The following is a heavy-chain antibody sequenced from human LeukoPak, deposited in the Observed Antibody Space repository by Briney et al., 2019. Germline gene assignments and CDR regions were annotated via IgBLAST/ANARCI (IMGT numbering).Heavy chain of an antibody. Sequence: SETLSLTCTVSGGSISSYYWSWIRQTPGKGLEWSGSIYYSGSTYYNPSLKSRVTISVDTSKNQFSLKLSSVTAADTAVYYCARVPSSGWYNPLDYWGQGTLVTVSS. V-gene: IGHV4-59*12. CDR3: ARVPSSGWYNPLDY. J-gene: IGHJ4*02. CDR2: IYYSGST. CDR1: GGSISSYY. D-gene: IGHD6-19*01.